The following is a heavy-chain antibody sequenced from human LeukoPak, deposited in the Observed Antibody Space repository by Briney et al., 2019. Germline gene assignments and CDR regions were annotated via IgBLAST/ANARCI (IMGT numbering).Heavy chain of an antibody. CDR3: ARRRGAYGDYVY. CDR1: GGSFSGYY. V-gene: IGHV4-34*01. CDR2: INDSGTT. Sequence: NPSETLSLTCAVYGGSFSGYYWSWIRQPPGNGLEWIGEINDSGTTNYNPSLKSRVTISVDTSKNQFSLKLRSVTATDTAVYYCARRRGAYGDYVYWGQGTLVTVSS. D-gene: IGHD4-17*01. J-gene: IGHJ4*02.